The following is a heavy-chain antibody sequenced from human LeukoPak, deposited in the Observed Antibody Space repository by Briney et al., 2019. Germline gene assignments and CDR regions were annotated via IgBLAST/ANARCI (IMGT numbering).Heavy chain of an antibody. CDR3: ASGVAAAGRDYFDY. J-gene: IGHJ4*02. CDR2: INSDGSST. D-gene: IGHD6-13*01. V-gene: IGHV3-74*01. CDR1: GFTFSSYW. Sequence: GSLRLSCAASGFTFSSYWMHWVRQAPGKGLVWVSRINSDGSSTNYADSVKGRFTISRDNAKNTLYLQMNSLRAEDTAVYYCASGVAAAGRDYFDYWGQGTLVTVSS.